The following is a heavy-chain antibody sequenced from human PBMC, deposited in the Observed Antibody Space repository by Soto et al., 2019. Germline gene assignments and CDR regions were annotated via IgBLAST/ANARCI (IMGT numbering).Heavy chain of an antibody. CDR2: ISAYNGNT. V-gene: IGHV1-18*01. J-gene: IGHJ5*02. CDR1: GYTFTSYG. Sequence: ASVKVSCKASGYTFTSYGISWVRQAPGQGLEWMGWISAYNGNTNYAQKLQGRVTMTTDTSTSTAYMELRSLRSDDTAVYYCARDRCGGECFPHWFDHWGQGTLVTVSS. CDR3: ARDRCGGECFPHWFDH. D-gene: IGHD2-21*01.